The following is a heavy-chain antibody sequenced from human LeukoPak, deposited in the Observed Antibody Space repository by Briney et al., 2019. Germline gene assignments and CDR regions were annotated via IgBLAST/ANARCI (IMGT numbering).Heavy chain of an antibody. CDR3: AVLGGSGSRTTTLADAFDI. CDR2: INPSGGST. CDR1: GYTFTSYY. D-gene: IGHD1-26*01. J-gene: IGHJ3*02. V-gene: IGHV1-46*01. Sequence: ASVKVSCKASGYTFTSYYMHWVRQAPGQGLEWMGIINPSGGSTSYAQKFQGRVTMTRDTSTSTVYMELSSLRSEDTAVYYCAVLGGSGSRTTTLADAFDIWGQGTMVTVSS.